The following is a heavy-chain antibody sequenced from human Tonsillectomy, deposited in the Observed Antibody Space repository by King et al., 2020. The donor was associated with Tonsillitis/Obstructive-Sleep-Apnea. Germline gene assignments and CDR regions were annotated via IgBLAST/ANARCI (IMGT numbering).Heavy chain of an antibody. V-gene: IGHV3-74*01. CDR2: INSDGSST. CDR1: GFTFSSYW. J-gene: IGHJ6*03. Sequence: VQLVESGGGLVQPGGSLRLSCAASGFTFSSYWMHWVRQAPGKGLVWVSRINSDGSSTSYADSVKGRFTISRDNAKNTLYLQMNSLRAEDTAVYYCARGRRTGADYYYYYYMVASGTGTTVSASS. D-gene: IGHD1-1*01. CDR3: ARGRRTGADYYYYYYMVA.